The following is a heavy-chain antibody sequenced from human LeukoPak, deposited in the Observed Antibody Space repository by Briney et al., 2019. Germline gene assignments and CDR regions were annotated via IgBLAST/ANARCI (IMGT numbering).Heavy chain of an antibody. CDR2: VDGGGGGT. V-gene: IGHV3-23*01. J-gene: IGHJ4*02. D-gene: IGHD7-27*01. Sequence: PGGSLRLSCAASGFTLSSYAMTWVRQAPGRGLEWVSSVDGGGGGTYYADSVKGRFTISRDNAKNSLYLQMNSLRAEDTAVYYCARDPGDPGYFDYWGQGTLVTVSS. CDR3: ARDPGDPGYFDY. CDR1: GFTLSSYA.